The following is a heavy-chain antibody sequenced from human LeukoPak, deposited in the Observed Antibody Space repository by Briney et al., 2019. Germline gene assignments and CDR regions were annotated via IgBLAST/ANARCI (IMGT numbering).Heavy chain of an antibody. Sequence: ASVKVSCKASGYTFTGYYMHWVRQAPGQGLEWMGWINPNSGGTNYAQKFQGRVTMTRDTSISTAYMELSRLRSDDTAVYYCARAPYSSSWYDYWGQGTLVTVSS. CDR1: GYTFTGYY. J-gene: IGHJ4*02. CDR3: ARAPYSSSWYDY. D-gene: IGHD6-13*01. CDR2: INPNSGGT. V-gene: IGHV1-2*02.